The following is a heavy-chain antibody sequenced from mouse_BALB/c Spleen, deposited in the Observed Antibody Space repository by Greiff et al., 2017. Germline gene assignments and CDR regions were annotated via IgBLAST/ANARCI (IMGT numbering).Heavy chain of an antibody. Sequence: EVKLVESGGGLVKPGGSLKLSCAASGFAFSSYDMSWVRQTPEKRLEWVAYISSGGGSTYYPDTVKGRFTISRDNAKNTLYLQMSSLKSEDTAMYYCARERGNYDAMDYWGQGTSVTVSS. D-gene: IGHD2-1*01. J-gene: IGHJ4*01. V-gene: IGHV5-12-1*01. CDR3: ARERGNYDAMDY. CDR1: GFAFSSYD. CDR2: ISSGGGST.